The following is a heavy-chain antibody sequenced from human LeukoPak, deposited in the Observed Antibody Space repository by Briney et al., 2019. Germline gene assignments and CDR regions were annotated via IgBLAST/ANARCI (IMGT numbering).Heavy chain of an antibody. CDR1: GFTFSSSD. V-gene: IGHV3-13*01. J-gene: IGHJ4*02. D-gene: IGHD3-3*01. CDR2: IGTVGDT. Sequence: GGSLRLSCAASGFTFSSSDMHWVRQVIGKGLEWVSAIGTVGDTFYSDSVKGRFTISRDNSKNTLYLQMNSLRAEDTAVYYCARDFWSGFFSLGYWGQGTLVTVSS. CDR3: ARDFWSGFFSLGY.